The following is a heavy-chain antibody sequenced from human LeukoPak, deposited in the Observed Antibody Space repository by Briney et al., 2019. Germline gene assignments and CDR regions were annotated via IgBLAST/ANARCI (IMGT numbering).Heavy chain of an antibody. CDR2: IYTSGST. J-gene: IGHJ6*03. Sequence: SETLSLTRTVSGGSISSYYWSWIRQPPGKGLEWIGYIYTSGSTNYNPSLKSRVTISVDTSKNQFSLKLSSVTAADTAVYYCARYVQEYYYYYMDVWGKGTTVTVSS. V-gene: IGHV4-4*09. CDR1: GGSISSYY. D-gene: IGHD3-16*01. CDR3: ARYVQEYYYYYMDV.